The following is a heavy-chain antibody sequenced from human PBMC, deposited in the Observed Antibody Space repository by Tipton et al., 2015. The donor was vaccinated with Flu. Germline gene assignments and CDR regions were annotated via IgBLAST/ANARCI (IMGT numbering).Heavy chain of an antibody. CDR1: GFTFSSYA. CDR2: ISGSGYTT. D-gene: IGHD3-22*01. J-gene: IGHJ4*02. Sequence: GSLRLSCAASGFTFSSYAMSWARQAPGKGLEWVSAISGSGYTTYFADSVKGRFTISRDIFTNTLYLQMNSLRAEDTAVYYCAKDRPIYDSSGYYPDYWGQGTLVTVSS. V-gene: IGHV3-23*01. CDR3: AKDRPIYDSSGYYPDY.